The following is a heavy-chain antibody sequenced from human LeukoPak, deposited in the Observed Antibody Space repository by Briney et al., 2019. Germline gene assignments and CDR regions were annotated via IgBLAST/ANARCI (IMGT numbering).Heavy chain of an antibody. CDR3: ARDQLSRFLGFDP. V-gene: IGHV4-34*01. D-gene: IGHD2-2*01. Sequence: SQTLSLTCAVYGGSFSGYYWSWIRQPPGKGLEWIGEINHSGSTNYNPSLKSRVTISVDTSKNQFSLKLSSVTAADTAVYYCARDQLSRFLGFDPWGQGTLVTVSS. CDR1: GGSFSGYY. CDR2: INHSGST. J-gene: IGHJ5*02.